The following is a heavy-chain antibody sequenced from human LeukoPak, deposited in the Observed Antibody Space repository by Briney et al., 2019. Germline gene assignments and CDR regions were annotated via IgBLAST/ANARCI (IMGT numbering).Heavy chain of an antibody. Sequence: ASVKVSCKASGYTFPSYFMHWVRQAPGQGLEWMGIINPTGGSTTYTQKFQGRVTMTRDTSTSTVYMELSSLRSDDTAVYYCARTAARRFDYWGQGTLVTVSS. CDR3: ARTAARRFDY. CDR1: GYTFPSYF. D-gene: IGHD6-6*01. CDR2: INPTGGST. J-gene: IGHJ4*02. V-gene: IGHV1-46*01.